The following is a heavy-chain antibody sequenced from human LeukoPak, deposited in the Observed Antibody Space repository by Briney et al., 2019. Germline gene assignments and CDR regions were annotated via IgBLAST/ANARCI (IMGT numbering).Heavy chain of an antibody. CDR1: GYTFTGYY. CDR2: ITPIIDSV. Sequence: ASVKVSCKASGYTFTGYYMHWVRQAPGQGLEWMRSITPIIDSVKYGQRLEGRVTITTDKYTGTVYMELRSLRTEDTAIYYCARVNLRGSKYNWFDPWGQGTLVTVSS. J-gene: IGHJ5*02. V-gene: IGHV1-46*04. CDR3: ARVNLRGSKYNWFDP. D-gene: IGHD6-13*01.